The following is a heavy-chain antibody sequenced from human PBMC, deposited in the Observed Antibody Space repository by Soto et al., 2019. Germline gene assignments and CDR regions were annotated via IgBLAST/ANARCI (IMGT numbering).Heavy chain of an antibody. CDR1: GYTFTSYG. CDR3: ARLKGRGYSGYPLDY. D-gene: IGHD5-12*01. Sequence: GASVKVSCTASGYTFTSYGISWVRQAPGQGLEWMGWISAYNGNTNYAQKLQGRVTMTTDTSTSTAYMELRSLRSDDTAVYYCARLKGRGYSGYPLDYWGQGTLVTVSS. V-gene: IGHV1-18*01. CDR2: ISAYNGNT. J-gene: IGHJ4*02.